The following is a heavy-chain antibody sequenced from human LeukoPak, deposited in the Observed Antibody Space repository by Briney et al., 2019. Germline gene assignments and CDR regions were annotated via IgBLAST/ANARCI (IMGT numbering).Heavy chain of an antibody. V-gene: IGHV5-51*01. Sequence: GESLKISCKASGYTFTNYWIGWVRLMPGKGLEWVGIIFPGDSDTKYSPAFQGQVTISADKSISTAYLQWSSLKASDTAMYYCARMGGSSSWTHFDYWGQGTLVTVSS. CDR2: IFPGDSDT. D-gene: IGHD6-13*01. CDR1: GYTFTNYW. CDR3: ARMGGSSSWTHFDY. J-gene: IGHJ4*02.